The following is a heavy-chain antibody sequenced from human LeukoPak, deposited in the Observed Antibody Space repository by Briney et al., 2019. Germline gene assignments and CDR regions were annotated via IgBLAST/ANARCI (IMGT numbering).Heavy chain of an antibody. CDR2: MSPKSGYT. D-gene: IGHD3-10*01. CDR3: ASPTQGQPMAPFDY. J-gene: IGHJ4*02. CDR1: GYTFTSYD. Sequence: ASVKVSCKASGYTFTSYDFNWVRQATGQGLEWMGWMSPKSGYTGYAQKFQGRVTMTRDTSTSTVYMELSILRSDDTAVYYCASPTQGQPMAPFDYWGQGTLVTVSS. V-gene: IGHV1-8*01.